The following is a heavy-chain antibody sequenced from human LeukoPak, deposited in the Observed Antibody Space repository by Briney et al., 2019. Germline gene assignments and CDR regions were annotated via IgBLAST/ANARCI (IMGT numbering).Heavy chain of an antibody. J-gene: IGHJ4*02. CDR3: ARDGEGDEGWDY. Sequence: PSETLSLTCTVSGYSISSGYYWGWIRQPPGKGLEWLGHISYSGSTNYNPSLKSRVTMSLDTSKNQFSLNLNSVTTADTAVYFCARDGEGDEGWDYWGQGTLVTVSS. V-gene: IGHV4-61*01. CDR2: ISYSGST. CDR1: GYSISSGYY. D-gene: IGHD2-15*01.